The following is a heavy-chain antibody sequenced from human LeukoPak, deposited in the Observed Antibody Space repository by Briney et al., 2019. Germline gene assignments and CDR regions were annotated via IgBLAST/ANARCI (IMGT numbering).Heavy chain of an antibody. CDR3: ARLRPNSFRSEGDS. V-gene: IGHV4-39*01. D-gene: IGHD4-11*01. CDR1: GGSISSGSYY. Sequence: KSSETLSLTCTVSGGSISSGSYYWGWIRQPPGEGLEWIGSIYYRGSTHYNPSLKSRVTISVDTSKNQFSLKLSSVTATDTAIYYCARLRPNSFRSEGDSWGQGTLVTVSS. J-gene: IGHJ5*01. CDR2: IYYRGST.